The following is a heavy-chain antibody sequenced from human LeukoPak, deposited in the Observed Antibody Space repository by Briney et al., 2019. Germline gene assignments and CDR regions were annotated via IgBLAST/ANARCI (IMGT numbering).Heavy chain of an antibody. CDR3: ARLPPVNSGAGNFYRAFDI. J-gene: IGHJ3*02. CDR2: IYYSGST. V-gene: IGHV4-39*01. D-gene: IGHD3-10*01. CDR1: GGSISSSSYY. Sequence: SETLSLTCTVSGGSISSSSYYWGWIRQPPGKGLEWIGSIYYSGSTNYNPSLKSRVTISVDTSKNQFSLKLSSVTAADTAVYYCARLPPVNSGAGNFYRAFDIWGQGTLVTVSS.